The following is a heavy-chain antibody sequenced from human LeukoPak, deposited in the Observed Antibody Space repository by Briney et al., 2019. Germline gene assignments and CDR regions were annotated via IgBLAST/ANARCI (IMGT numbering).Heavy chain of an antibody. CDR3: ARTAYYDFWSGYSTGPYGMDV. Sequence: SETLSLTCTVSGGSISSYYWSWIRQPPGKGLEWTGYIYYSGSTNYNPSLKSRVTISVDTSKNQFSLKLSSVTAADTAVYYCARTAYYDFWSGYSTGPYGMDVWGQGTTVTVSS. D-gene: IGHD3-3*01. V-gene: IGHV4-59*01. CDR2: IYYSGST. CDR1: GGSISSYY. J-gene: IGHJ6*02.